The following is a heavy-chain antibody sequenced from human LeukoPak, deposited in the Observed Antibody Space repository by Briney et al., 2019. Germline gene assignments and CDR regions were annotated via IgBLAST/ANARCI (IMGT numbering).Heavy chain of an antibody. CDR3: AREGTGRGDSINI. Sequence: GGSLRLSCAASGFTFSSYEMNWVRQAPGKGLEWVSYISSSGSTIYYADSVKGRFTISRDNAKNSLYLQMNSPRAEDTAVYYCAREGTGRGDSINIWGQGTMVTVSS. J-gene: IGHJ3*02. CDR2: ISSSGSTI. V-gene: IGHV3-48*03. CDR1: GFTFSSYE. D-gene: IGHD7-27*01.